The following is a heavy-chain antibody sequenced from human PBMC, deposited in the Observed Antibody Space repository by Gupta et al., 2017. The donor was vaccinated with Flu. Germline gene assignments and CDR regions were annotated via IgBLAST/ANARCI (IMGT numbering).Heavy chain of an antibody. CDR3: AKDSEITMIVVGSSYNWFDP. CDR1: GFTFSSYA. J-gene: IGHJ5*02. D-gene: IGHD3-22*01. Sequence: EVQPLESGGGLVQPGGSLRLSCGASGFTFSSYAMRWVRQAPGHGLEWVSAISGSGGSTFYADSVKGRFTISRDNSKNTLYLQMNSLRAEDTAVYYCAKDSEITMIVVGSSYNWFDPWGQGTLVTVSS. CDR2: ISGSGGST. V-gene: IGHV3-23*01.